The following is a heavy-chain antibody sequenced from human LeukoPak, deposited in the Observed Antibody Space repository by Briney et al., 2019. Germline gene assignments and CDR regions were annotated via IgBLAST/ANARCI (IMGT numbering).Heavy chain of an antibody. CDR3: AKAVTWGYSSSSREYYFDY. V-gene: IGHV3-23*01. CDR1: GFTFSSYA. J-gene: IGHJ4*02. CDR2: ISGSGGST. D-gene: IGHD6-6*01. Sequence: GSLRLSCAASGFTFSSYAMRWVRQAPGKGLEWVSAISGSGGSTYYADSVKGRFTISRDNSKNTLCLQMNSLRAEDTAVYYCAKAVTWGYSSSSREYYFDYWGQGTLVTVSS.